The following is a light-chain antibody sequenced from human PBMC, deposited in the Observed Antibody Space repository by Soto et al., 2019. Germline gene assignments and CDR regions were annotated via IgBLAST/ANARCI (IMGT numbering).Light chain of an antibody. Sequence: EIVLTQSPATLPLSPGERATLSCRASQSVSSYLAWYQQKPGQAPRLLIYDASNRATGIPARFSGSGSGTDFTLTISSLEPEDFAVYYCQQRSNWPPVYTFGQGTKVDIK. CDR2: DAS. CDR1: QSVSSY. J-gene: IGKJ2*01. CDR3: QQRSNWPPVYT. V-gene: IGKV3-11*01.